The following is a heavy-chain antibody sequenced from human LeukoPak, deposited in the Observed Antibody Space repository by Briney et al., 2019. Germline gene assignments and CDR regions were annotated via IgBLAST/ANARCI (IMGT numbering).Heavy chain of an antibody. CDR3: ARGGDPEAFDI. CDR1: GFTFSSYD. D-gene: IGHD2-21*02. J-gene: IGHJ3*02. V-gene: IGHV3-13*01. CDR2: IGTAGDT. Sequence: GGSLRLSCAASGFTFSSYDMHWVRQATGKGLEWVSAIGTAGDTYYPGSVKGRFTISRANAKNSLYLQMNSLRAGDTALYYCARGGDPEAFDIWGQGTMVTVSS.